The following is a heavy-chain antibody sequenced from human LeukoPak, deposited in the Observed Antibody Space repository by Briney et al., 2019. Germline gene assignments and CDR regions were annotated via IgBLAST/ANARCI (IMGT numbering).Heavy chain of an antibody. CDR2: ISGSGANT. J-gene: IGHJ4*02. CDR3: ATNSYYYDSSGVFDY. D-gene: IGHD3-22*01. CDR1: GFTFNNYV. Sequence: GGPLRHSCAASGFTFNNYVMSWVRQAPGKGLEWVSGISGSGANTYYADSVKGRFTISRDNSKNTLYLQMNSLRAEDTAVYYCATNSYYYDSSGVFDYWGQGTLV. V-gene: IGHV3-23*01.